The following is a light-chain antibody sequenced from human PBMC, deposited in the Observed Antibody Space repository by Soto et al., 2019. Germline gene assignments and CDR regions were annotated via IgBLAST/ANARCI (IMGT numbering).Light chain of an antibody. Sequence: EVVMTQSQATLSVSPGERATLSFRASQSVSSYLAWYQQKPGQAPRLLIYDASNRATGIPARFSGSGSGTDFTLTISSLEPEDFAVYYCQQRSNWPLTFGGGTKVDIK. V-gene: IGKV3-11*01. J-gene: IGKJ4*01. CDR1: QSVSSY. CDR3: QQRSNWPLT. CDR2: DAS.